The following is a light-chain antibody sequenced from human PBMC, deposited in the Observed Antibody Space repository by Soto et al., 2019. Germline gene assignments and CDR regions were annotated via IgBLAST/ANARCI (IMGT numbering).Light chain of an antibody. J-gene: IGLJ3*02. CDR1: SSDVGSYNL. Sequence: QSALTQPASVSGSPGQSITISCTGTSSDVGSYNLVSWYQQHPGKAPKLMIYEVSKRPSGVSNRFSGSKSSNTASLTISGLQAEDEADYYCCSYAGSNWVFGGGTKLTVL. CDR2: EVS. V-gene: IGLV2-23*02. CDR3: CSYAGSNWV.